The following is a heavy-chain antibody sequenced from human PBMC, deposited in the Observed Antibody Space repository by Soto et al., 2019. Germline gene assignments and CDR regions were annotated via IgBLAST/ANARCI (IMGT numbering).Heavy chain of an antibody. CDR3: AKDSSSTVIYYYYYMDV. Sequence: HPGGSLRLACAASGFTFSSYAMSWVRQAPGKGLEWVSAISGSGGSTYYADSVKGRFTISRDNSKNTLYLQMNSLRAEDTAVYYCAKDSSSTVIYYYYYMDVWGKGTTVTVSS. D-gene: IGHD6-6*01. CDR2: ISGSGGST. J-gene: IGHJ6*03. V-gene: IGHV3-23*01. CDR1: GFTFSSYA.